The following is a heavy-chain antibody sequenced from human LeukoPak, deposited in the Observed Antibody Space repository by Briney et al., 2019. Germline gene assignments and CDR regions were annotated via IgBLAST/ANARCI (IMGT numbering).Heavy chain of an antibody. CDR1: GFIFSSYA. V-gene: IGHV3-23*01. J-gene: IGHJ6*02. CDR2: ISGSGGTT. Sequence: GGSLRLSCAASGFIFSSYAISWVRQAPGKGLEWVSTISGSGGTTHYADSVKGRFTISRDNSKNTLYVQMKSLRAEDTAVYYCAKGSISYFYGMDVWGQGTTVTVSS. D-gene: IGHD6-13*01. CDR3: AKGSISYFYGMDV.